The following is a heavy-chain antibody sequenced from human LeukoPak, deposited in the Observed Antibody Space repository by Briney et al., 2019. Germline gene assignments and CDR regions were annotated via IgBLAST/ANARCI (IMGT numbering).Heavy chain of an antibody. J-gene: IGHJ5*02. CDR3: ARGGLDIVVVVAATAELDWFDP. Sequence: EASVKVSCKASGYTFTSYDINWVRQATGQGLEWMGWMNPNSGNTGYAQKFQGRVTMTRNTSISTAYMELSSMRSEDTAVYYCARGGLDIVVVVAATAELDWFDPWGQGTLVTVSS. V-gene: IGHV1-8*01. CDR2: MNPNSGNT. CDR1: GYTFTSYD. D-gene: IGHD2-15*01.